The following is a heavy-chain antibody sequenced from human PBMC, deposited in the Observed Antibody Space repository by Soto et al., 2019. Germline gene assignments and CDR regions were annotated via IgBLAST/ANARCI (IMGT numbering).Heavy chain of an antibody. Sequence: GASVKVSCKASGYTFTSYGISWVRQAPGQGLEWMGWISAYNSNTNYAQKLQGRVTMTTDTSTSTAYMELRSLRSDDTAVYYCARDSPILRHLGVSYQLLPGAPSYFWFDPWGQGTLVTVSS. CDR3: ARDSPILRHLGVSYQLLPGAPSYFWFDP. V-gene: IGHV1-18*01. J-gene: IGHJ5*02. CDR1: GYTFTSYG. CDR2: ISAYNSNT. D-gene: IGHD2-2*01.